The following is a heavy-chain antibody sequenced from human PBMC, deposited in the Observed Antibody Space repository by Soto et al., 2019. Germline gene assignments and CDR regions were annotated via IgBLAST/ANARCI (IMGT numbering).Heavy chain of an antibody. Sequence: QVALQQWGAGLLKPSQTLSLTCVVSGGSFDEYYWTWIRLTPGQGLEWIGEVHHSGTSYYNPSLKSRLSVSVDTSKSQVSLTLTSVTAADTAVYYCARPKDSGRYSYGMDVWGQGTTVVVS. CDR2: VHHSGTS. J-gene: IGHJ6*02. V-gene: IGHV4-34*02. D-gene: IGHD6-25*01. CDR1: GGSFDEYY. CDR3: ARPKDSGRYSYGMDV.